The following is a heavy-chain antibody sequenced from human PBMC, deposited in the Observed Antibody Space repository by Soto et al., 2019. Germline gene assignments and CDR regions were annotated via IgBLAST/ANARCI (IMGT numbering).Heavy chain of an antibody. J-gene: IGHJ5*02. D-gene: IGHD3-10*01. V-gene: IGHV3-23*01. CDR2: ISGSGGST. Sequence: GGSLRLSCAASGFTFSSYAMSWVRQAPGKGLEWVSAISGSGGSTYYADSVKGRFTISRDNSKNTLYLQMNSLRAEDTAVYYCAKDLEYYGSGSAPLDPWGQGTLVTVSS. CDR1: GFTFSSYA. CDR3: AKDLEYYGSGSAPLDP.